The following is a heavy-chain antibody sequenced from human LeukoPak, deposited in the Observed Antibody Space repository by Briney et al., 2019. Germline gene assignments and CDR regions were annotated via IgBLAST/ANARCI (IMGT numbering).Heavy chain of an antibody. D-gene: IGHD2-8*01. V-gene: IGHV1-46*01. CDR1: GYTFTSYY. Sequence: ASVKVSCKASGYTFTSYYMHWVRQAPGQGLEWMGIINPSGGSTSYAQKFQGRVTMTRDTSTSTVYMELSSLRFEDTAVYYCARDPKTDCTNGVCYLNWFDPWGQGTLVTVSS. CDR2: INPSGGST. CDR3: ARDPKTDCTNGVCYLNWFDP. J-gene: IGHJ5*02.